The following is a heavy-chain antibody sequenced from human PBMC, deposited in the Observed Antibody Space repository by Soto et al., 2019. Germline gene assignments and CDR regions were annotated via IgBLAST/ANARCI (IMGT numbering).Heavy chain of an antibody. CDR3: ATSTYCSSSTCYQWYGMDV. CDR2: INAGNGNS. V-gene: IGHV1-3*05. J-gene: IGHJ6*02. Sequence: QVQLVQSGAEEKKPGASVKVSCKASGYPFSNYAMHWVRQAPGQGLEWMGWINAGNGNSKYSQKVQGRVTITRDTSANTAYMELDSLRSEDTAVYYCATSTYCSSSTCYQWYGMDVWGQGTTVTVSS. D-gene: IGHD2-2*01. CDR1: GYPFSNYA.